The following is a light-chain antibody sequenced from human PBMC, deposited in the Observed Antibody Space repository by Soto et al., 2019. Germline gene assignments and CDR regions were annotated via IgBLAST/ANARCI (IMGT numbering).Light chain of an antibody. CDR1: QRISTY. J-gene: IGKJ1*01. CDR2: AAS. CDR3: QQSYSSPPT. V-gene: IGKV1-39*01. Sequence: DIQMTKSPSSLSASVGDRVTITCRASQRISTYLNWYQQKPGKAPKLLIYAASSLHSGVPSRFSGSGSGTDFTLTISSLQPEDFASYYCQQSYSSPPTFGQGTKVDIK.